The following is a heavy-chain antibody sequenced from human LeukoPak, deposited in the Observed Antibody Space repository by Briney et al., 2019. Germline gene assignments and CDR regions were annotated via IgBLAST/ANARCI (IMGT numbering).Heavy chain of an antibody. D-gene: IGHD1-26*01. CDR1: GGSISSSSYY. CDR2: IYYSGST. CDR3: ASASATGWELRSDAFDI. J-gene: IGHJ3*02. V-gene: IGHV4-39*07. Sequence: SETLSLTCTVSGGSISSSSYYWGWIRQPPGKGLEWIGSIYYSGSTYYNPSLKSRVTISVDTSKNQFSLKLSSVTAADTAVYYCASASATGWELRSDAFDIWGQGTMVTVSS.